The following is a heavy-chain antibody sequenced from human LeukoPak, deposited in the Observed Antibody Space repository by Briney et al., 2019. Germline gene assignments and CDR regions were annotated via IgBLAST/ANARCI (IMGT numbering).Heavy chain of an antibody. V-gene: IGHV3-23*01. Sequence: PGGSLRLSCAASGFTFNKYAMSWVRQAPGKGLEWVSAIIGSGESTYYADSVKGRFTISRDNSKNTLYLQMSSLRAEDTAVYYCAKTAQDCSDGPCYSGYLYYMDVWGKGTTVTVSS. J-gene: IGHJ6*03. CDR1: GFTFNKYA. D-gene: IGHD2-15*01. CDR3: AKTAQDCSDGPCYSGYLYYMDV. CDR2: IIGSGEST.